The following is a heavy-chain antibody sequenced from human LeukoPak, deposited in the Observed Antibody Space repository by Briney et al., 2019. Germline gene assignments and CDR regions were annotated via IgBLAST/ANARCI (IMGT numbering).Heavy chain of an antibody. CDR1: GFTFSSYS. Sequence: GGSLRLSCAASGFTFSSYSMNWVRQAPGKGLEWVSYISSSSSTIYYADSVKGRFTISRDNAKNSLYLQMNSLRAEDTAVYYCARSLGYCSGGSCYSTPFDYWGQGTLVTVSS. V-gene: IGHV3-48*01. CDR3: ARSLGYCSGGSCYSTPFDY. J-gene: IGHJ4*02. D-gene: IGHD2-15*01. CDR2: ISSSSSTI.